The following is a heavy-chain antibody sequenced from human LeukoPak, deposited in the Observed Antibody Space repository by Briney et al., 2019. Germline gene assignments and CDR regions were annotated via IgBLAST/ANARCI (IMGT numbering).Heavy chain of an antibody. J-gene: IGHJ1*01. D-gene: IGHD2-2*01. CDR2: IWYDGSNK. CDR3: ARDSCSSTSCESSSWGEYFQH. CDR1: GFTFSSYG. V-gene: IGHV3-33*01. Sequence: GRSLRLSCAASGFTFSSYGMHWVRQAPGKGLEWVAVIWYDGSNKYYADSVKGRFTISRDNSKNTLYLQMNSLRAEDTAVYYCARDSCSSTSCESSSWGEYFQHWGQGTLVTVSS.